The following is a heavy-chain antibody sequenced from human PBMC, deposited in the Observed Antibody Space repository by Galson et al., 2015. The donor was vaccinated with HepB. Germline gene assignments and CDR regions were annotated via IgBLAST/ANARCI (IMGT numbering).Heavy chain of an antibody. V-gene: IGHV3-23*01. CDR3: SKGWAYGHEI. CDR1: GFTFSTYT. Sequence: SLRLSCAASGFTFSTYTMSWVRQAPGKGLEWVSAISGTGGSTYYADSVKGRFTISRDNSKNTLYLQMNSLRAEDTAVYYCSKGWAYGHEIWGQGTLVTVSS. CDR2: ISGTGGST. D-gene: IGHD4-17*01. J-gene: IGHJ4*02.